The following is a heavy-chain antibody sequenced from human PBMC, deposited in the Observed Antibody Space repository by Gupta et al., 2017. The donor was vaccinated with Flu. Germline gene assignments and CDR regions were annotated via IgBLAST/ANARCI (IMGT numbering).Heavy chain of an antibody. Sequence: VSGDSINSDGNYWTWIRQVPGKGLEYIGYIAYSGSTYYNPSLQSRLSISMDTSKNEFSLKLSSVTAADTAVYFCAGGGYSLISDYWGQGTLVTVSS. J-gene: IGHJ4*02. D-gene: IGHD3-22*01. V-gene: IGHV4-31*02. CDR1: GDSINSDGNY. CDR3: AGGGYSLISDY. CDR2: IAYSGST.